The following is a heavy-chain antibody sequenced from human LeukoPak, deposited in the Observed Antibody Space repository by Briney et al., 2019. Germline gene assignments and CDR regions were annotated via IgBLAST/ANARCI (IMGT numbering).Heavy chain of an antibody. CDR1: GFTFFTYS. CDR2: ISYDGDKK. J-gene: IGHJ4*02. CDR3: ARGVTEDTGVAQFDS. D-gene: IGHD3-3*01. Sequence: GRSLRLSCAASGFTFFTYSMHWVRQAPGKGLEWVAVISYDGDKKYYADSVKGRLTISRDNSKNTLHLQMNSLRPDDTAVYYCARGVTEDTGVAQFDSWGQGTLVFGSS. V-gene: IGHV3-30*04.